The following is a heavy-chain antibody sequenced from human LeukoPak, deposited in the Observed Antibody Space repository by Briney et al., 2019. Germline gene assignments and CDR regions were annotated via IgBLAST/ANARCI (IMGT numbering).Heavy chain of an antibody. CDR2: IYYSGST. CDR1: GGSISSSSYY. CDR3: GRHDHGDYSGFDP. D-gene: IGHD4-17*01. Sequence: SETLSLTCTVSGGSISSSSYYWGWIRQPPGKGLEWIGSIYYSGSTYYNPSLKSRVTISVDTSKNQFSLKLSSVTAADTAGYYCGRHDHGDYSGFDPQGQGTPVT. J-gene: IGHJ5*02. V-gene: IGHV4-39*01.